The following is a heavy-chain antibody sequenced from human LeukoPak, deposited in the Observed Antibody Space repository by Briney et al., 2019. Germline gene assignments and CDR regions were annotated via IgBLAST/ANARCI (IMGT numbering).Heavy chain of an antibody. CDR1: GFTFSSYA. D-gene: IGHD2-2*01. CDR2: ISYDGSNK. V-gene: IGHV3-30-3*01. J-gene: IGHJ3*02. CDR3: ARDGEYQLLGADLGAFDI. Sequence: PGGSLRLSCAASGFTFSSYAMHWVRQAPGKGLEWVAVISYDGSNKYYADSVKGRFTISRDNSKNTLYLQMNSLRAEDTAVYYCARDGEYQLLGADLGAFDIWGQGTMVTVSS.